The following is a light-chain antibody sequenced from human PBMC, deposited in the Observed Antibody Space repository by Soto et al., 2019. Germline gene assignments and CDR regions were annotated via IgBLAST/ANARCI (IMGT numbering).Light chain of an antibody. Sequence: QSVLTQPPSVSAAPGQKVTISCSGSTSNIGNAHVSWYLHLPGTAPKLLIYDNNRRPSGIPDRLSGSKSGTSATLGITGLQTGDEADYYCGTWDTSLSAWVFAEGPTDRP. CDR3: GTWDTSLSAWV. CDR2: DNN. V-gene: IGLV1-51*01. J-gene: IGLJ3*02. CDR1: TSNIGNAH.